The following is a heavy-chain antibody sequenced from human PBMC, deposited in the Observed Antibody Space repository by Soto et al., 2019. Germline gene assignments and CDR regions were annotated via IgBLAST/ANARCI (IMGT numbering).Heavy chain of an antibody. CDR2: SIYGGSTT. CDR1: GFTFNTYT. CDR3: AKPKTSEWIFDAFHM. J-gene: IGHJ3*02. Sequence: EVHLLESGGGLVQTGGSLRLSCAASGFTFNTYTMTWVRQAPGMGVDRVVASIYGGSTTFYADSVQGRCTISIDPSKNTMSLRKNDLRAEDTAVYRCAKPKTSEWIFDAFHMWGQGTMVVVSS. D-gene: IGHD3-3*01. V-gene: IGHV3-23*01.